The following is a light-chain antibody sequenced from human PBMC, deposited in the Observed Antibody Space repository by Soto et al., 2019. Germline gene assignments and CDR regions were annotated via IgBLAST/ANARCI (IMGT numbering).Light chain of an antibody. CDR3: SSYTTSSTLV. V-gene: IGLV2-8*01. Sequence: QSVLTQPPSASGSPGQSVTISCTGTSSDVGGYNYVSWYQQHPGKAPRLMIYEVSKRPSGVPDRFSGSKSGNTASLTVSGLQAEYEADYYCSSYTTSSTLVFGTGTKVTVL. CDR1: SSDVGGYNY. J-gene: IGLJ1*01. CDR2: EVS.